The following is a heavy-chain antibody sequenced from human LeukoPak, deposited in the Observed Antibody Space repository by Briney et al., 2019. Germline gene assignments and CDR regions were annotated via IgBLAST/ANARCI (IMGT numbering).Heavy chain of an antibody. CDR2: ISSSGGST. D-gene: IGHD2-21*01. CDR3: DKDLGGCGTECYSY. V-gene: IGHV3-23*01. CDR1: GFTFSCYF. Sequence: GGSLRLACAAAGFTFSCYFLSCVRQAPGKVLEWDSSISSSGGSTYYADSVKGRFTISRDNPKHTLCLQMNSLRGEDTAVYYCDKDLGGCGTECYSYWGQGSLVTVS. J-gene: IGHJ4*02.